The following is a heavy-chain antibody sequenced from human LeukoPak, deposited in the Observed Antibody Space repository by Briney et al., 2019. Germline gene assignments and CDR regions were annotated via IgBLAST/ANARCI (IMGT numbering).Heavy chain of an antibody. CDR3: ARASDPWLQLT. CDR2: IKQDGSEK. Sequence: GGSLRLSCAASGFTFSNYWMIWVRQAPGKGLEWVGNIKQDGSEKRYADSVRGRFSISRDNAQTSLYLQMNSLRAEDTAVYYCARASDPWLQLTWGEGTLVTASS. V-gene: IGHV3-7*05. CDR1: GFTFSNYW. J-gene: IGHJ5*02. D-gene: IGHD5-24*01.